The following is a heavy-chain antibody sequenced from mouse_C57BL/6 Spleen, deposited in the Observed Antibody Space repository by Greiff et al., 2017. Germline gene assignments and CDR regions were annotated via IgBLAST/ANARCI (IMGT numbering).Heavy chain of an antibody. CDR2: IDPSDSYT. CDR3: ARRDSPDYFDY. V-gene: IGHV1-50*01. CDR1: GYTFTSYW. D-gene: IGHD3-3*01. Sequence: QVQLQQPGAELVKPGASVKLSCKASGYTFTSYWMQWVKQRPGQGLEWIGEIDPSDSYTNYNQKLKGKATLTVDTSSSTAYMQLSSLTSEDSAVYYCARRDSPDYFDYWGQGTTLTVSS. J-gene: IGHJ2*01.